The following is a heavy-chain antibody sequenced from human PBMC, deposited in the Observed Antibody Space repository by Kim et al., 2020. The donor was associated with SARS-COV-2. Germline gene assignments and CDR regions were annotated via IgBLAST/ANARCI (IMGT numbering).Heavy chain of an antibody. Sequence: GGSLRLSCAASGFTVSSYAMSWVRQAPGKGLEWVSAISGSGGSTYYADSVKGRFTISRDNSKNTLYLQMNSLRAEDTAVYYCAKEERPYDILTGYQYWGQGTLVTVSS. CDR2: ISGSGGST. CDR1: GFTVSSYA. J-gene: IGHJ4*02. V-gene: IGHV3-23*01. D-gene: IGHD3-9*01. CDR3: AKEERPYDILTGYQY.